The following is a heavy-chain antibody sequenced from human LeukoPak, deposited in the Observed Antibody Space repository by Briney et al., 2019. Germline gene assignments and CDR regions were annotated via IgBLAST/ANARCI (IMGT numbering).Heavy chain of an antibody. V-gene: IGHV4-31*03. CDR3: ASGYSSGPTVPFDY. CDR1: GGSISSGGYY. D-gene: IGHD6-19*01. J-gene: IGHJ4*02. Sequence: SETLSLTCTVSGGSISSGGYYWSWIRQHPGKGLEWIGYIYYSGSTYYNPSLKSRVTISVDKSKNQFSLKLSSVTAADTAVYYCASGYSSGPTVPFDYWGQGTLVTVSS. CDR2: IYYSGST.